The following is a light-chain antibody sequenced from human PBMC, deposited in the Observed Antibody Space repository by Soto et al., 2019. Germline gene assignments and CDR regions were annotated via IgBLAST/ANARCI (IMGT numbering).Light chain of an antibody. J-gene: IGKJ1*01. CDR3: QQSYNTPRT. V-gene: IGKV1-39*01. CDR2: AAP. Sequence: DLQMTQSPSSPSDSVGDRVNITCRASQSISRYLNWYQQKPGKAPKLLIYAAPSLQSGVPSRFSGSGSGTDFTLTISSLQPEDFATYYCQQSYNTPRTFGQGTKVDIK. CDR1: QSISRY.